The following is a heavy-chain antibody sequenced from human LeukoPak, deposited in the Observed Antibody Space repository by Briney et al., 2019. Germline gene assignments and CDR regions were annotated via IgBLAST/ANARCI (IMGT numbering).Heavy chain of an antibody. J-gene: IGHJ5*01. Sequence: SETLSLTCTVSGGSISSSSYYWGWIRQPPGKGLVWIGLIYYSQSKYYTPSLKSRVTISVDKSKNQFSLKLSSVTAADTAVYYCARGYCSSTSCYVGWFDPWGQGTLSPSPQ. CDR3: ARGYCSSTSCYVGWFDP. CDR1: GGSISSSSYY. CDR2: IYYSQSK. V-gene: IGHV4-39*01. D-gene: IGHD2-2*01.